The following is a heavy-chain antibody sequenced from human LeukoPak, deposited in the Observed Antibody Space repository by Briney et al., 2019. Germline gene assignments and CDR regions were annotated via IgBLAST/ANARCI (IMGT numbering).Heavy chain of an antibody. V-gene: IGHV1-46*01. D-gene: IGHD3-3*01. CDR3: ARAHQVYDFWSGYYRGFDY. CDR1: GYTFTSYY. J-gene: IGHJ4*02. Sequence: EASVKVSCKASGYTFTSYYMHWVRQAPGQGLEWMGIINPSGGSTSYAQKFQGRVTVTRDTSTSTVYMELSSLRSEDTAVYYCARAHQVYDFWSGYYRGFDYWGQGTLVTVSS. CDR2: INPSGGST.